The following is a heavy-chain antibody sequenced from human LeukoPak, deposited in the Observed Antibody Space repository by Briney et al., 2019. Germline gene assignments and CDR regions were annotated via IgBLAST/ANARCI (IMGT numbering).Heavy chain of an antibody. CDR1: GFTFSSYA. CDR2: ISGSGGST. V-gene: IGHV3-23*01. D-gene: IGHD3-9*01. CDR3: AKGLGRPHYDILTGYWMNDAFDI. Sequence: GGSLRLSCAASGFTFSSYAMSWVRQAPGKGLEWVSAISGSGGSTYYADSVKGRFTISRDNSKNTLYLQMNSLRAEDTAVYYCAKGLGRPHYDILTGYWMNDAFDIWGQGTMVTVSS. J-gene: IGHJ3*02.